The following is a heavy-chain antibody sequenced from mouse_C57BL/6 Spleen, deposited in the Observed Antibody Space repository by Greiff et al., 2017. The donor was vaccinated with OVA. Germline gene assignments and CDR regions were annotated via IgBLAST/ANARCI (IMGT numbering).Heavy chain of an antibody. Sequence: QVQLQQPGAELVKPGASVKMSCKASGYTFTSYWITWVKQRPGQGLEWIGDIYPGSGSTNYNEKFKSKATLTVDTSSSTAYMQLSSLTSEDSAVYYCARRGITTRGAMDYWGQGTSVTVSS. V-gene: IGHV1-55*01. CDR2: IYPGSGST. CDR1: GYTFTSYW. J-gene: IGHJ4*01. D-gene: IGHD1-2*01. CDR3: ARRGITTRGAMDY.